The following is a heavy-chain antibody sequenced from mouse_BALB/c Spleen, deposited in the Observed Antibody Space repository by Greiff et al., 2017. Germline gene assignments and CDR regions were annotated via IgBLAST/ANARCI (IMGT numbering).Heavy chain of an antibody. CDR2: ISYDGSN. J-gene: IGHJ3*01. CDR3: ARDKDYDYPAWFAY. CDR1: GYSITSGYY. Sequence: EVHLVESGPGLVKPSQSLSLTCSVTGYSITSGYYWNWIRQFPGNKLEWMGYISYDGSNNYNPSLKNRISITRDTSKNQFFLKLNSVTTEDTATYYCARDKDYDYPAWFAYWGQGTLVTVSA. V-gene: IGHV3-6*02. D-gene: IGHD2-4*01.